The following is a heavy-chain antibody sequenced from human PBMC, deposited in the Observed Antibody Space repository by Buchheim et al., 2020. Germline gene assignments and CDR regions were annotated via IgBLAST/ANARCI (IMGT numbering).Heavy chain of an antibody. J-gene: IGHJ4*02. Sequence: DVQLLQSGGGLVQPGGSLRLPCAASGLSFSTNAMSWVRQAPGRGLEWVSGIGGDGRSHYADSVRGRFTISRDSSKDTLYLQMNGLRVEDTATYYCAKDLHFWSAMDYWGQGAL. CDR2: IGGDGRS. CDR3: AKDLHFWSAMDY. V-gene: IGHV3-23*01. CDR1: GLSFSTNA. D-gene: IGHD3-3*02.